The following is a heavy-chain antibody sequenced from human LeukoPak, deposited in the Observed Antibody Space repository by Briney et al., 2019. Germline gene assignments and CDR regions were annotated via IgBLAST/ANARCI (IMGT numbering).Heavy chain of an antibody. V-gene: IGHV3-23*01. CDR3: AKDRYADGFDY. D-gene: IGHD3-9*01. CDR1: GFTFSNYA. Sequence: GGSLRLSCAASGFTFSNYAMSWVRQAPGKGLEWVSAISGSGGSTYYADSVKGRFTISRDNSKNSLYLQMNSLRAEDTAVYYCAKDRYADGFDYWGQGTLVTVSS. CDR2: ISGSGGST. J-gene: IGHJ4*02.